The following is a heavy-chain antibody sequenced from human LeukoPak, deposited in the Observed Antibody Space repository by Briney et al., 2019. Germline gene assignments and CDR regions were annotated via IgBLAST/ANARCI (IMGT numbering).Heavy chain of an antibody. CDR2: ISGSGGNT. Sequence: GGSLRLSCAASGFTFSTYTMNWVRQAPGKGLEWVSAISGSGGNTYYADSVKGRFTISRGNAKNSLYLQMNSLRAEDTAVYYCARGPFTSISRYFDYWGQGTLVTVSS. V-gene: IGHV3-21*01. CDR3: ARGPFTSISRYFDY. D-gene: IGHD2-2*01. J-gene: IGHJ4*02. CDR1: GFTFSTYT.